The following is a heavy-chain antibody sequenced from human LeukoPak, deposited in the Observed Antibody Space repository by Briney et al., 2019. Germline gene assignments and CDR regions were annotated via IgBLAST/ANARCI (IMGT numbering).Heavy chain of an antibody. Sequence: PSETLSLTCAVYGGSFSGYYWSWIRQPPGKGLEWIGNIYYSGSTSYNPSLKSRVTISVDTSKNQFSLKLSSVTAADTAVYYCARRHFGSALRDYWGQGTLVTVSS. J-gene: IGHJ4*02. CDR3: ARRHFGSALRDY. CDR1: GGSFSGYY. V-gene: IGHV4-34*01. D-gene: IGHD3-10*01. CDR2: IYYSGST.